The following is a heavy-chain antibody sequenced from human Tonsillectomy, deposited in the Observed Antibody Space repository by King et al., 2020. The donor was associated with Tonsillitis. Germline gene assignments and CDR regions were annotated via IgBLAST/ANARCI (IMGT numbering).Heavy chain of an antibody. Sequence: VQLVESGGGLVKPGGSLRLSCAASGFTFSSYSMNWVRQAPGKGLEWVSSISSSSSYVYYADSVKGRFTISRDNAQNSLYLQMNSLRAEDTAVYYCARDLFEWGGGWYGEPPYYGMDVWGQGTTVTVSS. CDR3: ARDLFEWGGGWYGEPPYYGMDV. J-gene: IGHJ6*02. V-gene: IGHV3-21*01. D-gene: IGHD3-10*01. CDR1: GFTFSSYS. CDR2: ISSSSSYV.